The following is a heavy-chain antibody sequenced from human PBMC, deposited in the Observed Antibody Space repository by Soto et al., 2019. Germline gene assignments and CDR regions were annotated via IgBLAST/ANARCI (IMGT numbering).Heavy chain of an antibody. CDR2: FVTTGDT. Sequence: GGSLRLSCVASGFTFSNYDMHWVRQPTGKGLEWVSTFVTTGDTYYPGSVKGRFTISRENAKNSLYLQMNSLRAEDTAVYYCARSSRNYGMDVWGQGITVTVSS. V-gene: IGHV3-13*01. CDR1: GFTFSNYD. J-gene: IGHJ6*02. CDR3: ARSSRNYGMDV.